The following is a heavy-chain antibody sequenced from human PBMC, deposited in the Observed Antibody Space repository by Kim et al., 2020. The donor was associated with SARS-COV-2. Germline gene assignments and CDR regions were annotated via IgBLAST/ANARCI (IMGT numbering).Heavy chain of an antibody. CDR2: ISSSSTI. CDR3: ARHPYCGGDCYENWYFDL. Sequence: GGSLRLSCAASGFTFSSYSMNWVRQAPGKGLEWVSYISSSSTIYYADSVKGRFTISRDNAKNSLYLQMNSLRDEDTAVYYYARHPYCGGDCYENWYFDLWGRGTLVTVSS. D-gene: IGHD2-21*02. CDR1: GFTFSSYS. J-gene: IGHJ2*01. V-gene: IGHV3-48*02.